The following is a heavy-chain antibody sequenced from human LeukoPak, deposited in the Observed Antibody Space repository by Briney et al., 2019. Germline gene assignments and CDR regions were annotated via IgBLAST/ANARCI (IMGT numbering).Heavy chain of an antibody. D-gene: IGHD3-3*01. Sequence: GASVKVSCKVSGYTLTELSMHWVRQAPGKGLEWMGGFDPEDGETIYAQKFQGRVTMTEDTSTDTAYMELSSLRSEDTAVYYCATVRTYYDFWSGYRYYFDYWGQGTLVTVSS. V-gene: IGHV1-24*01. CDR3: ATVRTYYDFWSGYRYYFDY. CDR1: GYTLTELS. CDR2: FDPEDGET. J-gene: IGHJ4*02.